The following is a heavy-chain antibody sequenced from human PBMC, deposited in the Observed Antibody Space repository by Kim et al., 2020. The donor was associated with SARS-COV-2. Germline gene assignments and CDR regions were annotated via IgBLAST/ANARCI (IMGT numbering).Heavy chain of an antibody. CDR1: GYTFTSYA. CDR2: INAGNGNT. V-gene: IGHV1-3*01. Sequence: ASVKVSCKASGYTFTSYAMHWVRQAPGQRLEWMGWINAGNGNTKYSQKFQGRVTITRDTSASTAYMELSSLRSEDTAVYYCARDLPLPIAARPFDYWGQGTLVTVSS. CDR3: ARDLPLPIAARPFDY. J-gene: IGHJ4*02. D-gene: IGHD6-6*01.